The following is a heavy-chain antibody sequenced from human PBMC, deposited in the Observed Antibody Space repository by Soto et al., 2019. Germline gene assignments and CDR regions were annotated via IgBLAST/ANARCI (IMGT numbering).Heavy chain of an antibody. Sequence: EVQLLESGGGLVQPGGSLRLSCAASGFTFSSYAMSWVRQAPGKGLEWVSAISGSGGSTYYADSVKGRLTMSRDNSKNTLYRKKNSLRDDDQAVYYCTKERRYDYVWGSYQRGAFDIWGQGTMVKVSS. CDR2: ISGSGGST. CDR3: TKERRYDYVWGSYQRGAFDI. D-gene: IGHD3-16*02. J-gene: IGHJ3*02. V-gene: IGHV3-23*01. CDR1: GFTFSSYA.